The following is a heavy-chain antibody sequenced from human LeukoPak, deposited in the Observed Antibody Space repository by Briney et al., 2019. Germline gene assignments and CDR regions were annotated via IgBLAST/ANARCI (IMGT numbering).Heavy chain of an antibody. CDR2: IYSGGST. CDR1: GFTVSSNY. D-gene: IGHD6-13*01. V-gene: IGHV3-66*02. J-gene: IGHJ1*01. Sequence: GGSLRLSCAASGFTVSSNYMSWVRQAPGKGLEWVSVIYSGGSTYYADSVKGRFTISRDNSKNTLYLQMNSLRAEDTAVYYCAREGSSWPRDFQHWGQGALVTVSS. CDR3: AREGSSWPRDFQH.